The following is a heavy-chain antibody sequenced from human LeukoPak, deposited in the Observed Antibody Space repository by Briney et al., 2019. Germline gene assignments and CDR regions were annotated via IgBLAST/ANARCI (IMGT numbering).Heavy chain of an antibody. D-gene: IGHD3-9*01. Sequence: ASVKVSCKASGYTFTSYDINWVRQATGQGLEWMGWINPNSGGTNYAQKFQGRVTMTRDTSISTAYMELSRLRSDDTAVYYCAGNYDILTGALDWGQGTLVTVSS. J-gene: IGHJ4*02. CDR3: AGNYDILTGALD. CDR1: GYTFTSYD. CDR2: INPNSGGT. V-gene: IGHV1-2*02.